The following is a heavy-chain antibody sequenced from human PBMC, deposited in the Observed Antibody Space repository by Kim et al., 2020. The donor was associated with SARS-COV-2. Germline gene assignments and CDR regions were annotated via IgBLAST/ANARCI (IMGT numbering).Heavy chain of an antibody. D-gene: IGHD3-3*01. J-gene: IGHJ4*02. V-gene: IGHV3-23*01. Sequence: YADSVKGRFTISRDNSKTTLYLQMNSLRAEDTAVYYCAKGIGYESTFDYWGQGTLVTVSS. CDR3: AKGIGYESTFDY.